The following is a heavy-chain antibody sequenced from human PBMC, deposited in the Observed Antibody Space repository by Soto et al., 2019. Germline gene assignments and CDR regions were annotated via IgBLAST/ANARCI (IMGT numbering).Heavy chain of an antibody. Sequence: SETLSLTCTVSGGSISSGGYYWSWIRQHPGKGLEWIGYIYYSGSTNYNPSLKSRVTISVDTSKNQFSLKLSSVTAADTAVYYCARGLTIFGVVIRPSAKPLRFDPWGQGTLVTVSS. V-gene: IGHV4-31*03. CDR3: ARGLTIFGVVIRPSAKPLRFDP. CDR1: GGSISSGGYY. J-gene: IGHJ5*02. CDR2: IYYSGST. D-gene: IGHD3-3*01.